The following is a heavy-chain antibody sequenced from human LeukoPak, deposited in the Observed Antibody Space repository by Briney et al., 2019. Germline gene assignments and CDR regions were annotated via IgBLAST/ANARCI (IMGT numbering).Heavy chain of an antibody. CDR1: GGSISSYY. Sequence: SETLSLTCTVSGGSISSYYWCWIRQPPGKGLEWIGYIYYSGSTNYNPSLKSRVTISVDTSKNQFSLKLSSVTAADTAVYYCARDGVGATSAIDYWGQGTLVTVSS. V-gene: IGHV4-59*01. CDR3: ARDGVGATSAIDY. J-gene: IGHJ4*02. D-gene: IGHD1-26*01. CDR2: IYYSGST.